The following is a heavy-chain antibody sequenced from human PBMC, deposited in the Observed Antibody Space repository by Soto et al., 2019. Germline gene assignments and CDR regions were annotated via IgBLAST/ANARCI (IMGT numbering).Heavy chain of an antibody. CDR3: TGEVSSGY. D-gene: IGHD6-6*01. J-gene: IGHJ4*02. CDR1: GFTVSSYG. CDR2: ISRDGGTK. Sequence: QVQLVESGGGVVQPGRSLRLSCAASGFTVSSYGMQWVRQAPGKGLEWVAVISRDGGTKYYADSVKGRFAISKDNSRNTLVLEINSVMGDDVACCYCTGEVSSGYWGQGTLVTVSS. V-gene: IGHV3-30*03.